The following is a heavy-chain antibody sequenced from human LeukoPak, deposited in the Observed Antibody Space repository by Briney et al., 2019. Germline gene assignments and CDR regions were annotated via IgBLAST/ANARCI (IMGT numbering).Heavy chain of an antibody. V-gene: IGHV1-18*01. CDR3: ARALYCSSTSCYGARLVADDY. D-gene: IGHD2-2*01. CDR1: GYTFTSYG. J-gene: IGHJ4*02. Sequence: AASVKVSCKASGYTFTSYGISWVRQAPGQGLEWMGWISAYNGNTNYAQKLQGRVTMTTDTSTSTAYMELRSLRSDDTAVYYCARALYCSSTSCYGARLVADDYWGQGTPVTVSS. CDR2: ISAYNGNT.